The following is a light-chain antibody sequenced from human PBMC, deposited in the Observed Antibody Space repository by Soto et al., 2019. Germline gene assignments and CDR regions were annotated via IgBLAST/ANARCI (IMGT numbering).Light chain of an antibody. CDR3: QQFGSSPPIT. V-gene: IGKV3-20*01. CDR1: QSVSSSY. CDR2: GAS. Sequence: EIVLTQSPGTLSLSPGERATLSCRASQSVSSSYLAWYQQKPGQAPRLLLYGASSRATGISDSFSGSGSGTDFTLTISRLEPEDFAVYYCQQFGSSPPITFGQGTRLEIK. J-gene: IGKJ5*01.